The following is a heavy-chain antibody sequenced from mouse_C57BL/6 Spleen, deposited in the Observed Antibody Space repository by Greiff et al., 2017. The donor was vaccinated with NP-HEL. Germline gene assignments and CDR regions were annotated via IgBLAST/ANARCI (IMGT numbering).Heavy chain of an antibody. V-gene: IGHV1-82*01. J-gene: IGHJ2*01. CDR2: IYPGDGDT. CDR1: GYAFSSSW. Sequence: VQLQQSGPELVKPGASVKISCKASGYAFSSSWMNWVKQRPGKGLEWIGRIYPGDGDTNYNGKFKGKATLTADKSSSTAYMQLSSLTSEDSAVYFCAQLGQDDYFDYWGQGTTLTVSS. CDR3: AQLGQDDYFDY. D-gene: IGHD4-1*02.